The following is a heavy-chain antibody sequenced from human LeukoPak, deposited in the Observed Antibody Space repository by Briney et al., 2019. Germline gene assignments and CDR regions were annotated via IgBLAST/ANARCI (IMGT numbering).Heavy chain of an antibody. Sequence: ETLSLTCTVSGYSISSGYYWGWIRQPPGKGLEWIGSIYHSGSTYYNPSLKSRVTISVDTSKNQFSLKLSSVTAADTAVYYCASHSGGYAYWGQGTLVTVSS. D-gene: IGHD5-12*01. CDR1: GYSISSGYY. CDR3: ASHSGGYAY. J-gene: IGHJ4*02. V-gene: IGHV4-38-2*02. CDR2: IYHSGST.